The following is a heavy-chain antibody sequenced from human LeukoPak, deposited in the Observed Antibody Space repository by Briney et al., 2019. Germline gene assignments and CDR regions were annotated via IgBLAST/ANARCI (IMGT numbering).Heavy chain of an antibody. CDR2: IKKDGSKE. D-gene: IGHD1-14*01. J-gene: IGHJ3*01. V-gene: IGHV3-7*01. Sequence: GGSLTLSCAAFGFPLNSYLMIWVRRAPGRGLEWVANIKKDGSKENYLYSVKGRFTVSSDNAKNSLLLQMNSLRGEDTAVYYWARGNPNRTVLELWGQGAMVT. CDR3: ARGNPNRTVLEL. CDR1: GFPLNSYL.